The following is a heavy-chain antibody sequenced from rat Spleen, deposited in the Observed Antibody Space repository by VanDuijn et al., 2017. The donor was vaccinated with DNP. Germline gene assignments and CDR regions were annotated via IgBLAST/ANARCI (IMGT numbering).Heavy chain of an antibody. CDR3: ARGSGTYYWYFDF. CDR2: ISYDGSGT. D-gene: IGHD5-1*01. Sequence: EVQLVESGGGLVQPGRSLKLSCAASGFTFSDYNMAWVRQAPKKGLEWVATISYDGSGTYYRDSVKGRFTISRDNAKSTLYLQMNSLRSEDTATYYCARGSGTYYWYFDFWGPGTMVTVSS. V-gene: IGHV5-7*01. J-gene: IGHJ1*01. CDR1: GFTFSDYN.